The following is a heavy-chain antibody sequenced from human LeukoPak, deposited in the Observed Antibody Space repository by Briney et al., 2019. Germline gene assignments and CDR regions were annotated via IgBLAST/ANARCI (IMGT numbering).Heavy chain of an antibody. CDR2: ISGSGGST. CDR3: AKCDEQLYYYYYMDV. Sequence: GGSLRLSCAASGFTFSSYAMSWVRQAPGKGLEWVSAISGSGGSTYYADSVKCRFTISRDNSKNTLYLQMNSLRAEDTAVYYCAKCDEQLYYYYYMDVWGKGTTVTVSS. V-gene: IGHV3-23*01. J-gene: IGHJ6*03. CDR1: GFTFSSYA. D-gene: IGHD6-13*01.